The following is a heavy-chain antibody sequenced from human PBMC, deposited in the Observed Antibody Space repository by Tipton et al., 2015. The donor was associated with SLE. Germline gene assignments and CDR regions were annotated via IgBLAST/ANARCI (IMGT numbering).Heavy chain of an antibody. D-gene: IGHD3-16*01. J-gene: IGHJ6*03. CDR1: GGSISSGGHY. CDR2: IHHKGST. CDR3: ARNLWGFHFYYMDV. V-gene: IGHV4-31*03. Sequence: TLSLTCTVSGGSISSGGHYWSWIRQHPGKGLEWIGYIHHKGSTYYNPSLRSRLTISVDTSKNQFSLNLTSVTAAETAVYYCARNLWGFHFYYMDVWGKGTTVTVSS.